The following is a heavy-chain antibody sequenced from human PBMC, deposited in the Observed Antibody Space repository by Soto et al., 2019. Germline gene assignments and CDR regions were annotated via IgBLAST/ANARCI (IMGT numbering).Heavy chain of an antibody. CDR1: GYTFTDHY. Sequence: QVQLVQSGAEVKEPGASVKVSCRTSGYTFTDHYINRVRQAPGQGPEYMGWIHPNSGDTKYTQRFQGRVTMTRDTSISTAYMELRRLTSDDTAVYYCARDLSRQSWKGFDPWGQGTLVTVSS. D-gene: IGHD1-1*01. J-gene: IGHJ5*02. CDR2: IHPNSGDT. CDR3: ARDLSRQSWKGFDP. V-gene: IGHV1-2*02.